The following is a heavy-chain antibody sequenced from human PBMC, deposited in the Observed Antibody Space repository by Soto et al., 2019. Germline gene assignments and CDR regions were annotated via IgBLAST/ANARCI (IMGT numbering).Heavy chain of an antibody. V-gene: IGHV3-23*01. D-gene: IGHD3-10*01. CDR3: AKGLWFGELPYYYGMDV. J-gene: IGHJ6*02. Sequence: GGSLRLSCAASGFTFSSYAMSWVRQAPGKGLEWVSAISGSGGSTYYADSVKGRFTISRDNSKNTLYLQMNSLRAEDTAVYYCAKGLWFGELPYYYGMDVWGQGTTGTVS. CDR2: ISGSGGST. CDR1: GFTFSSYA.